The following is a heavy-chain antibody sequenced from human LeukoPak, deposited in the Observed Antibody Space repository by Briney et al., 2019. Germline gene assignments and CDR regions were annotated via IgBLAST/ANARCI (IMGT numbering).Heavy chain of an antibody. CDR1: GYTFTGYY. J-gene: IGHJ4*02. CDR3: ARVPRRAGPKDYFDY. D-gene: IGHD6-13*01. Sequence: GASVKVSCKASGYTFTGYYMHWVRQAPGQGLEWMGWINPNSGGTNYAQRFQGWVTMTRDTSISTAYMELSRLRSDDTAVYYCARVPRRAGPKDYFDYWGQGTLVTVSS. V-gene: IGHV1-2*04. CDR2: INPNSGGT.